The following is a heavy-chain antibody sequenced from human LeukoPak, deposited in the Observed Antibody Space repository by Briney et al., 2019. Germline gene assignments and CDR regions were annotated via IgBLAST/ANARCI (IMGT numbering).Heavy chain of an antibody. V-gene: IGHV4-59*08. CDR3: ARLGQRSFPVDY. J-gene: IGHJ4*02. CDR1: GGSISSYY. Sequence: SETLSLTCTVSGGSISSYYWGWIRQPPGKGLEWIGYIYYSGSTNYNPSLKSRVTISVDTSKNQFSLKLSSVTAADTAVYYCARLGQRSFPVDYWGQGTLATVSS. CDR2: IYYSGST.